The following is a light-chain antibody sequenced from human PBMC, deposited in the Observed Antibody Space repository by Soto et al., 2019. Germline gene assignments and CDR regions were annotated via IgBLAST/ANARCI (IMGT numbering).Light chain of an antibody. V-gene: IGLV1-44*01. Sequence: QSVLTQPPSASGTPGQRVTISCSGSSSNIGSNTVNWYQQLHGTAPQLLIYSNNQLPSGVPYRFSGCKSCTTASLAISGVQSDDEDDYYCAAWYESQNSPVFGGGTKLTVL. CDR2: SNN. CDR3: AAWYESQNSPV. J-gene: IGLJ2*01. CDR1: SSNIGSNT.